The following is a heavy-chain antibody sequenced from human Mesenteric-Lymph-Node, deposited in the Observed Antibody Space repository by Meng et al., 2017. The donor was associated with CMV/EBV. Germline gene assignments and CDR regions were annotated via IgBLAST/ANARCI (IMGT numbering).Heavy chain of an antibody. Sequence: ASVKVSCKASGYTFSSYGITWVRQAPGQGLEWMGWISGYNGETKYTQKFQGRVTMTTDTSTNTAYMELRSLISDDTAVYYCTKAGGVSIFGVIDDPWGQGTLVTVSS. D-gene: IGHD3-3*01. CDR3: TKAGGVSIFGVIDDP. J-gene: IGHJ5*02. V-gene: IGHV1-18*01. CDR2: ISGYNGET. CDR1: GYTFSSYG.